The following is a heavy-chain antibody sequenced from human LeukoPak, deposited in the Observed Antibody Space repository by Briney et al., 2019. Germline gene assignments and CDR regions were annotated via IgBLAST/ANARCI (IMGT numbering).Heavy chain of an antibody. CDR1: GFTVSSNY. CDR2: IYSGGST. Sequence: TGGSLRLSCAASGFTVSSNYMSWDRQAPGKGLEWVSVIYSGGSTYYADSVKGRFTISRDNSKNTLYLQMNSLRAEDTAVYYCARGLTTVTPLDIWGQGTMVTVSS. J-gene: IGHJ3*02. V-gene: IGHV3-66*02. D-gene: IGHD4-11*01. CDR3: ARGLTTVTPLDI.